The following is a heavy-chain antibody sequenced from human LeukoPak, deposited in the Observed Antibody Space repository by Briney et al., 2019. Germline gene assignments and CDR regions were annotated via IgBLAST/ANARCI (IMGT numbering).Heavy chain of an antibody. J-gene: IGHJ3*02. D-gene: IGHD4-17*01. CDR2: INYSGST. Sequence: SSETLSLTCTVSGVSISRYYWSWIRQPPGKGLEWIGYINYSGSTKYNPSLKSRVAISVDTSKNQFSLKLSSVTAADTAVYFCARDPHYGDILNDPFDIWGQGTMVTVSS. CDR1: GVSISRYY. V-gene: IGHV4-59*01. CDR3: ARDPHYGDILNDPFDI.